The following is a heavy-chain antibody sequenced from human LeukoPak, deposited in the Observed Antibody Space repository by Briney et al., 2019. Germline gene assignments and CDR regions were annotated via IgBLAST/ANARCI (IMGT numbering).Heavy chain of an antibody. Sequence: SVKVSCKASGGTFTSYAISWVRQAPGQGLEWMWGSIPIFGTANYAQKFQGRVTITADESTSTAYMELSSLRSEDTAVYYCARDYGDYPFDYWGQGTLVTVSS. CDR2: SIPIFGTA. CDR1: GGTFTSYA. V-gene: IGHV1-69*13. CDR3: ARDYGDYPFDY. D-gene: IGHD4-17*01. J-gene: IGHJ4*02.